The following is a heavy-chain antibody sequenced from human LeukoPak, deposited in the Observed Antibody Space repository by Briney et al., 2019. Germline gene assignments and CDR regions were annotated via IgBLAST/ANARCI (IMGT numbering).Heavy chain of an antibody. CDR2: IYSDNT. D-gene: IGHD2-21*01. CDR3: AKDRAYPNDVFDV. V-gene: IGHV3-53*01. J-gene: IGHJ3*01. CDR1: GFTVSSNS. Sequence: AGGSLRLSCTVSGFTVSSNSMSWVRQAPGKGLEWVSFIYSDNTHYSDSVKGRFSISRDTSKNTLFLQMNSLRADDTALYYCAKDRAYPNDVFDVWGQGTMVTVS.